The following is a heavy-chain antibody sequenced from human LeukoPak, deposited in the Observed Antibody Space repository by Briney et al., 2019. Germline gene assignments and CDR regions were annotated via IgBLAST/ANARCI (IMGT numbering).Heavy chain of an antibody. Sequence: ASVKVSCKASGYTFTGYYMHWVRQASGQGLEWMGWINPNSGGTNYAQKFQGRVTMTRDTSISTAYMELSRLRSDDTAVYYCARELVPAFSYYGMDVWGQGTTVTVSS. CDR1: GYTFTGYY. J-gene: IGHJ6*02. V-gene: IGHV1-2*02. D-gene: IGHD2-2*01. CDR2: INPNSGGT. CDR3: ARELVPAFSYYGMDV.